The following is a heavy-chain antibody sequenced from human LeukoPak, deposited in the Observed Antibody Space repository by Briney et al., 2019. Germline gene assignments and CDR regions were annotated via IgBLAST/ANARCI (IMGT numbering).Heavy chain of an antibody. CDR1: GFTFDDYG. Sequence: GGSLRLSCAASGFTFDDYGMSWVRQAPGKGLVWVSRINSDGSSTSYADSVKGRFTISRDNAKNTLYLQMNSLRAEDTAVYYCMRSYDYGDYWGQGTLVTVSS. D-gene: IGHD3-16*01. CDR3: MRSYDYGDY. CDR2: INSDGSST. V-gene: IGHV3-74*01. J-gene: IGHJ4*02.